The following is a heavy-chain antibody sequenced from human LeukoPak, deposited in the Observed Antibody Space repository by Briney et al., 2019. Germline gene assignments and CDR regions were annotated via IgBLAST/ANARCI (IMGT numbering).Heavy chain of an antibody. CDR1: GYTFTSYD. V-gene: IGHV1-8*01. Sequence: GASVKVSCKASGYTFTSYDINWVRQATGQGLEWMGWMNPNSGNTGYAQKFQGRVTMTRNTSISTDYMELSSLRSEDTAVYYCATYTGNDHGSGSYSTWGQGTLVTVSS. CDR2: MNPNSGNT. D-gene: IGHD3-10*01. J-gene: IGHJ4*02. CDR3: ATYTGNDHGSGSYST.